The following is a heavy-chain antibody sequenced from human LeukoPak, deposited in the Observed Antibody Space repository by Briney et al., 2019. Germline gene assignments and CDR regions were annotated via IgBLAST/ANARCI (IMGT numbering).Heavy chain of an antibody. D-gene: IGHD6-19*01. Sequence: GGSLRLSCAASGFTFSSYAMRWVRQAPGKGLEWVSSISSSSSYIYYADSVKGRFTISRDNAKNSLYLQMNSLRAEDTAVYYCASLPWLVRWVYYWGQGTLVTVSS. V-gene: IGHV3-21*01. CDR2: ISSSSSYI. CDR3: ASLPWLVRWVYY. CDR1: GFTFSSYA. J-gene: IGHJ4*02.